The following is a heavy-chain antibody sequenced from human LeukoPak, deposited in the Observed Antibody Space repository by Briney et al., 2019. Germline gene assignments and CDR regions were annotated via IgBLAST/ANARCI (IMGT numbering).Heavy chain of an antibody. CDR3: ARGETDDAFDI. CDR2: IYYSGST. Sequence: SETLSLTCTVSGGSISSYYWSWIRQPPGKGLEWIGHIYYSGSTNYNPSLKSRVTISVDTSKNQFSLKLSSVTAADTAVYYCARGETDDAFDIWGQGTMVTVSS. J-gene: IGHJ3*02. CDR1: GGSISSYY. D-gene: IGHD1-26*01. V-gene: IGHV4-59*01.